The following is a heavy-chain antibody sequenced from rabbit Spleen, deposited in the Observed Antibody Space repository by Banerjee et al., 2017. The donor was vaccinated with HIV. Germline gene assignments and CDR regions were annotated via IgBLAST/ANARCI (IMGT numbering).Heavy chain of an antibody. D-gene: IGHD2-1*01. J-gene: IGHJ4*01. CDR2: IDPIFGIA. V-gene: IGHV1S47*01. CDR1: GFDSSRYY. CDR3: VRDLGYDDYSEKGYFNL. Sequence: QEQLVESGGGLVQPGESLTLSCKASGFDSSRYYVSWVRQAPGKGLEWIGDIDPIFGIAVYASWVNGRFTISSHNAQNTLSLQMNSLTAADTATYFCVRDLGYDDYSEKGYFNLWGPGTLVTVS.